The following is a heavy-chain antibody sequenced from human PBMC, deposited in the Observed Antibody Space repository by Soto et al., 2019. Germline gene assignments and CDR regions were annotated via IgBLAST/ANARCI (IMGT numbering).Heavy chain of an antibody. CDR3: KRETRR. CDR2: MFSTGGS. Sequence: SETLSLTCAVSGDSIGTYQWSWVRQPPGKGLEWIGYMFSTGGSTYNPSLKSRLSLSIDMSKNHFYLNLSSVTAADTAVYYCKRETRRWGPGTLVTVSS. V-gene: IGHV4-59*01. J-gene: IGHJ4*02. CDR1: GDSIGTYQ.